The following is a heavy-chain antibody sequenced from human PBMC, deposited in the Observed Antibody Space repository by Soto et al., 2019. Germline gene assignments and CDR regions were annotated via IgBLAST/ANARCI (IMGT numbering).Heavy chain of an antibody. CDR2: IYYSGST. J-gene: IGHJ4*02. CDR1: GGSISSYY. CDR3: ARDPPARGGFDY. V-gene: IGHV4-59*01. Sequence: QVQLQESGPGLVKPSETLSLTCTVSGGSISSYYWSWIRQPPGKGLEWIGYIYYSGSTNYNPSLKSRVTISVDTSKNQFSLKLSSVTAADTAGYYCARDPPARGGFDYWGQGTLVTVSS. D-gene: IGHD3-10*01.